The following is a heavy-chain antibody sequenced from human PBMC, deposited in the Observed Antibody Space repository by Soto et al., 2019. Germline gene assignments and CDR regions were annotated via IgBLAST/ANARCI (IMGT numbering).Heavy chain of an antibody. J-gene: IGHJ5*02. CDR1: GGTFSSYA. D-gene: IGHD3-9*01. Sequence: ASVKVSCKASGGTFSSYAISWVRQAPGQGLEWMGGIIPIFGTANYAQKFQGRVTITADESTSTAYMELSSLRSEDTVVYYCARGVHYDILTGYWFDPWGQGTLVTVSS. CDR3: ARGVHYDILTGYWFDP. CDR2: IIPIFGTA. V-gene: IGHV1-69*13.